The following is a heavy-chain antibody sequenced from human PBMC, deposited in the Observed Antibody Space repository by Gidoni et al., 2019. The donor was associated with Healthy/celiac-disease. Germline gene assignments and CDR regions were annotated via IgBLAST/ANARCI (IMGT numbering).Heavy chain of an antibody. CDR1: GCTFSSYA. J-gene: IGHJ3*02. CDR2: IIPIFGTA. D-gene: IGHD3-10*01. CDR3: AKGSVGSGSYYAFDI. V-gene: IGHV1-69*01. Sequence: QVQLVQPGAEVNNPGSSVTVSCKASGCTFSSYAISWVRQAPGQGLEWMGGIIPIFGTANNAQKFQGRVTITADESTSTAYMELSSLGSEDTAVYYCAKGSVGSGSYYAFDIWGQGTMVTVSS.